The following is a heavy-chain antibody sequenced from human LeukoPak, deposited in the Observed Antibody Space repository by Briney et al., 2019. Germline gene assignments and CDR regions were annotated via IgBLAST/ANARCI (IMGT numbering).Heavy chain of an antibody. J-gene: IGHJ5*02. CDR3: ARYRLGWFDP. CDR2: INSRGST. D-gene: IGHD6-25*01. CDR1: GGSISSSDYF. V-gene: IGHV4-61*02. Sequence: SETLSLTCTASGGSISSSDYFWSWIRQPAGKGLEWIGRINSRGSTNYNPSLKSRVTLSVDTSKNQFSLKLTSVTVADTAVYYCARYRLGWFDPWGQGTLVTGSS.